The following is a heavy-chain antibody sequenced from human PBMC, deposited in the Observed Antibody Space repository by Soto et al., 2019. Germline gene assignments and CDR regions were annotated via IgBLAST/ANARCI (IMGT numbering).Heavy chain of an antibody. CDR2: ISAYNGNT. CDR1: GYTFTSYG. V-gene: IGHV1-18*01. CDR3: ARDEYYDILTGYLSLDY. Sequence: ASVKVSCKASGYTFTSYGISWVRQAPGQGLEWMGWISAYNGNTNYAQKPQGRVTMTTDTSTSTAYMELRSLRSDDTAVYYCARDEYYDILTGYLSLDYWGQGTLVTVSS. J-gene: IGHJ4*02. D-gene: IGHD3-9*01.